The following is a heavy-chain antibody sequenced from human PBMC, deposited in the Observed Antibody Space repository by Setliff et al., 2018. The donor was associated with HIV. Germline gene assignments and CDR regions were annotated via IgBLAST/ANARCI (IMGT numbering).Heavy chain of an antibody. CDR1: GGSINSYY. J-gene: IGHJ5*02. V-gene: IGHV4-4*08. D-gene: IGHD2-21*02. CDR2: IFDSGST. CDR3: AGSIVVVTAAPLT. Sequence: PSETLSLTCTVSGGSINSYYWSWIRQPPGKGLEWIGYIFDSGSTNYNPSFESRVTISVDTSKNQFSLKLSSVTAADTAVYYCAGSIVVVTAAPLTWGQGTLVTVSS.